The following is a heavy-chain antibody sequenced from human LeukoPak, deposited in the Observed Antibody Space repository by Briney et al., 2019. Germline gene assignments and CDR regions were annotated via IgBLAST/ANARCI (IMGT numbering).Heavy chain of an antibody. V-gene: IGHV3-23*01. Sequence: PGGSLRLSCEASGFSFRNYAMNWVRQAPGKGLEWVASISGTGGSTFYADFAKGRFIISRDNSKDTLSLQLNSLTGTDTAVYFCAKDQRWESPHYLDSWGQGTLVTASS. CDR2: ISGTGGST. CDR3: AKDQRWESPHYLDS. CDR1: GFSFRNYA. J-gene: IGHJ4*02. D-gene: IGHD1-26*01.